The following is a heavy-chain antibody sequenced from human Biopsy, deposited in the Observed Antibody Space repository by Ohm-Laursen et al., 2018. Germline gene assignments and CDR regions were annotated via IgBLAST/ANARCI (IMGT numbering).Heavy chain of an antibody. J-gene: IGHJ6*02. Sequence: SLRLSCAASGLIFSDYYMSWIRQAPGKGLEWIAYISARDGVVYYADSVKGRFTISRDNAKKLLYLQMNSLRAEDTALYYCAKDVRVKVQLDGMDVWGQGTTVTVSS. V-gene: IGHV3-11*01. CDR3: AKDVRVKVQLDGMDV. D-gene: IGHD1-1*01. CDR1: GLIFSDYY. CDR2: ISARDGVV.